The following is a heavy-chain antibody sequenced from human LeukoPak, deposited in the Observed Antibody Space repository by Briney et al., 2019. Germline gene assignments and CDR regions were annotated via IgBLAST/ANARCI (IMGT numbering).Heavy chain of an antibody. Sequence: SETLSLTCIVSSGSISTYYWSWIRQPPGKGLEYIGHISHSGSTNYNPSLKSRVTISVDTSKNQFSQKLSSVTAADTAVYYCTRGSIAYYYMDVWGKGTTVTISS. V-gene: IGHV4-59*01. CDR3: TRGSIAYYYMDV. J-gene: IGHJ6*03. D-gene: IGHD3-22*01. CDR1: SGSISTYY. CDR2: ISHSGST.